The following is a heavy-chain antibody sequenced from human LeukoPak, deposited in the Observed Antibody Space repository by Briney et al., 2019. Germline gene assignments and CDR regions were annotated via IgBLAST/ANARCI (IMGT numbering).Heavy chain of an antibody. CDR3: AKARGDGGAAIAEYFQH. V-gene: IGHV3-23*01. D-gene: IGHD2-2*01. Sequence: GGSLRLSCAASGFTFSSYAMSWVRQAPGKGLEWVSAISGSGGSTYYADSVKGRFTISRDNSKNTLYLQMNSLRAEDTAVYYCAKARGDGGAAIAEYFQHWGQGTLVTVSS. CDR1: GFTFSSYA. J-gene: IGHJ1*01. CDR2: ISGSGGST.